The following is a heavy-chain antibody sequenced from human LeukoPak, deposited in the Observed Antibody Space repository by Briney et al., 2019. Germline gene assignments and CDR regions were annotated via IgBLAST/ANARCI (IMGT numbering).Heavy chain of an antibody. CDR1: GGSISSYY. CDR2: IYYSGST. V-gene: IGHV4-59*08. J-gene: IGHJ6*02. D-gene: IGHD1-14*01. Sequence: SETLSLTCTVSGGSISSYYWSWIRQPPGKGLEWIGYIYYSGSTNYNPSLKSRVTISVDTSKNQFSLKLSSVTAADTAVYYCARHPKGVPGTLRGYYYYGMDVWGQGTTVTVSS. CDR3: ARHPKGVPGTLRGYYYYGMDV.